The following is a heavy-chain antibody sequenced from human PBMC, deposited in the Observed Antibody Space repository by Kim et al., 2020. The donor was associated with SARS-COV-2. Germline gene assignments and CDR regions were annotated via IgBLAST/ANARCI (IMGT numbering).Heavy chain of an antibody. Sequence: GGSLRLSCAASGFTFSSYSMNWVRQAPGKGLEWVSSISSSSSYIYYADSVKGRFTISRDNAKNSLYLQMNSLRAEDTAVYYCAREVAIAAAGTWGQGTLVTVSS. J-gene: IGHJ4*02. CDR3: AREVAIAAAGT. V-gene: IGHV3-21*01. D-gene: IGHD6-13*01. CDR2: ISSSSSYI. CDR1: GFTFSSYS.